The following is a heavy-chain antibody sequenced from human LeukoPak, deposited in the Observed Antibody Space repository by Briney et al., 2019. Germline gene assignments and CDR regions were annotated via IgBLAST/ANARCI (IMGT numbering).Heavy chain of an antibody. Sequence: GASVKVSCKARGLAISGYDLHWVRQAPGQGLEWMGRINTNSGDTIYAQKFQGRVTMTTDTSVYMELSGLRSDDTAVYYCARGTYGDYSFDFWGQGVLVTVSS. CDR2: INTNSGDT. V-gene: IGHV1-2*06. D-gene: IGHD2-21*02. CDR3: ARGTYGDYSFDF. J-gene: IGHJ4*02. CDR1: GLAISGYD.